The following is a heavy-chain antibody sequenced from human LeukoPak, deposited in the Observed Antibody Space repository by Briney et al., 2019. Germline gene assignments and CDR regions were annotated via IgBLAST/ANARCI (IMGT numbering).Heavy chain of an antibody. J-gene: IGHJ4*02. CDR3: ARESEMATIKGPHYYFDY. D-gene: IGHD5-24*01. V-gene: IGHV4-59*01. Sequence: SGTLSLTCTVSGGSISSYYLSWIRQPPGKGLEWIGYIYYSGSNNYNPSLKSRVTISVDTSKNQFSLKLSSVTAADTAVYYCARESEMATIKGPHYYFDYWGQGTLVTVSS. CDR1: GGSISSYY. CDR2: IYYSGSN.